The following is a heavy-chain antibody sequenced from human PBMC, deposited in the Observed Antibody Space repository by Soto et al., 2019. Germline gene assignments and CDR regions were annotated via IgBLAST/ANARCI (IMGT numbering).Heavy chain of an antibody. D-gene: IGHD3-10*01. J-gene: IGHJ5*02. CDR2: IYYSGST. CDR3: ARDDRRYYYGSGKNWFDP. Sequence: SETLSLTCTVSGGSISSYYWSWIRQPPGKGLEWIGYIYYSGSTNYNPSLKSRVTISVDTSKNQFSLKLSSVTAADTAVYYCARDDRRYYYGSGKNWFDPWGQGTLVTVSS. V-gene: IGHV4-59*01. CDR1: GGSISSYY.